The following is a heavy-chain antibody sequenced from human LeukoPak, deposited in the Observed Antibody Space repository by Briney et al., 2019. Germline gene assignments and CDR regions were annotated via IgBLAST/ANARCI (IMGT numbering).Heavy chain of an antibody. Sequence: PSPSLSLAWTLSTGSIITSNYYSGWLRGPPGKALEWFGNIVYRGSTYYTRSVKTRVPISLARSRNQFSLKLSSVTAPDTAVYDCARYDVGGRYRAFDYWGQGTLVTVFS. J-gene: IGHJ4*02. D-gene: IGHD3-16*02. CDR1: TGSIITSNYY. CDR2: IVYRGST. V-gene: IGHV4-39*07. CDR3: ARYDVGGRYRAFDY.